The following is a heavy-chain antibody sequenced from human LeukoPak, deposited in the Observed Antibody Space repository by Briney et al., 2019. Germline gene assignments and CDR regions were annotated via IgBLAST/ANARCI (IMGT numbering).Heavy chain of an antibody. J-gene: IGHJ5*02. CDR3: ARGHGSGFDWFDP. D-gene: IGHD3-10*01. CDR1: GYTFTSYY. CDR2: INPNSGGT. Sequence: RASVKVSCKASGYTFTSYYMHWVRQAPGQGLEWMGWINPNSGGTNYAQKFQGRVTMTRDTSISTAYMELSRLRSDDTAVYYCARGHGSGFDWFDPWGQGTLVTVSS. V-gene: IGHV1-2*02.